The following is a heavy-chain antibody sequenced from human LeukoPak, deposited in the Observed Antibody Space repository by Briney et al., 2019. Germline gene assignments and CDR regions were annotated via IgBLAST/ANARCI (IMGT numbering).Heavy chain of an antibody. Sequence: GSLRLSCAASGFPFRSYVMHWVRQAPGKGLEWVAFIRSDGSNKYYTDSVKGRFTISRDNSKNTLYLQMNTLRTEDTAVYYWAKSIFGVVGLDYWGQGTLVTVSS. CDR3: AKSIFGVVGLDY. D-gene: IGHD3-3*01. CDR2: IRSDGSNK. V-gene: IGHV3-30*02. CDR1: GFPFRSYV. J-gene: IGHJ4*02.